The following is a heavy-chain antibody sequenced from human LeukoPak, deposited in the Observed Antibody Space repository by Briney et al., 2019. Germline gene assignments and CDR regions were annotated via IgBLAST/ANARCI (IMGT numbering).Heavy chain of an antibody. D-gene: IGHD5-18*01. V-gene: IGHV1-3*01. CDR2: INAGNGNT. J-gene: IGHJ4*02. Sequence: ASVKVSCKASGYTFTSYAMHWVRQAPGQRLEWMGWINAGNGNTKYSQKFQGRVTITRDTSASTAYMELSSLRSEDTAVYYCARDFASEGYSYGSLYFDYWGQGTLVTVPS. CDR3: ARDFASEGYSYGSLYFDY. CDR1: GYTFTSYA.